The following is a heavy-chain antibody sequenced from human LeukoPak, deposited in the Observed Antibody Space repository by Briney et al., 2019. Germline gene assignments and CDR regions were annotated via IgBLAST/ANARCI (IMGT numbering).Heavy chain of an antibody. CDR3: ARDWGVEARPGYMDV. V-gene: IGHV3-48*01. Sequence: GGSLRLSCAASGFTFSSYSMNWVRQAPGKGLEWVSYISSSSSTIYYADSVKGRFTISRDNAKNSLYLQMNSLRAEGTAVYFCARDWGVEARPGYMDVWGKGTTVTVSS. CDR1: GFTFSSYS. D-gene: IGHD6-6*01. J-gene: IGHJ6*03. CDR2: ISSSSSTI.